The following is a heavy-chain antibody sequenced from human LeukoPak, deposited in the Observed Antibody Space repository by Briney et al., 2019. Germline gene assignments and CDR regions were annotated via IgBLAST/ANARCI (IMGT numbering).Heavy chain of an antibody. D-gene: IGHD1-14*01. CDR1: GYTLTELS. J-gene: IGHJ4*02. V-gene: IGHV1-24*01. CDR2: FDPEDGET. CDR3: ATGGGYPENNPYFDY. Sequence: GASVKVSCKVSGYTLTELSMHWVRQAPGKGLEWMGGFDPEDGETIYAQKFQGRVTMTEDTSTDTAYMELSSLRSEDTAVYYCATGGGYPENNPYFDYWGQGTLVTVSS.